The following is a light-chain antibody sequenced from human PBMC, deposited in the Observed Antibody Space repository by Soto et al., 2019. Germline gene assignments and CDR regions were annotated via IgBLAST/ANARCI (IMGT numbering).Light chain of an antibody. V-gene: IGKV3-20*01. CDR3: QQYGSLSWT. J-gene: IGKJ1*01. Sequence: DIVLTQSPGTLSLSPGQRATLSCRASQSGSSNYLAWYQQRPGQAPRLLIYGASTRATGIPDRFSGSGSGTDFTLTSSRLEPEDFAVYYCQQYGSLSWTFGQGTKVEI. CDR2: GAS. CDR1: QSGSSNY.